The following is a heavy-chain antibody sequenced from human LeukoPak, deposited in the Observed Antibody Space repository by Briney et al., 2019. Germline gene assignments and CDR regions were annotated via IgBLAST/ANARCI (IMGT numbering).Heavy chain of an antibody. D-gene: IGHD3-10*01. CDR3: AKVLSGSGSPPLGY. Sequence: GGSLRLSCAASGFTCDDYTMHWVRQAPGKGLEGVSLISWDGGSTYYADSVKGRFTISRDNSKNSLYLQMHSLRTEATALSYCAKVLSGSGSPPLGYWGQGTLVTVSS. J-gene: IGHJ4*02. CDR2: ISWDGGST. V-gene: IGHV3-43*01. CDR1: GFTCDDYT.